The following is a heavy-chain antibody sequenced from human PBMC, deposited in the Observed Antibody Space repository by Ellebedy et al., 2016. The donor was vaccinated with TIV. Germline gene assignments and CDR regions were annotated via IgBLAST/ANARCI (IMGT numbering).Heavy chain of an antibody. CDR2: IWSNGRLK. CDR3: VREIQGGQGDMDA. CDR1: GFTFRNYH. V-gene: IGHV3-33*01. Sequence: GESLKISCAVSGFTFRNYHMHWVRQAPGKGPEWVALIWSNGRLKYYADSVKGRFTLSRDNLNNTVYLQMDSLRADDSAVYYCVREIQGGQGDMDAWGQGTTVTVSS. D-gene: IGHD5-18*01. J-gene: IGHJ6*02.